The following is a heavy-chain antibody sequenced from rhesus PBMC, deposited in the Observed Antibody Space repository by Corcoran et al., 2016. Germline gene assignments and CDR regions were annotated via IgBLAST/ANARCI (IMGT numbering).Heavy chain of an antibody. CDR1: GGSLSSYW. Sequence: QVQLQESGPGLVKTSETLSLTCAVYGGSLSSYWWSWIRQPPGKVLEWIREINGNRGSTNYHPARKSRVIIPTDASQNQFSLKLSFVTPADAALYYCAGYDVLYAAWWPWGQGALVNFSS. J-gene: IGHJ1*01. D-gene: IGHD2-39*02. V-gene: IGHV4-80*01. CDR2: INGNRGST. CDR3: AGYDVLYAAWWP.